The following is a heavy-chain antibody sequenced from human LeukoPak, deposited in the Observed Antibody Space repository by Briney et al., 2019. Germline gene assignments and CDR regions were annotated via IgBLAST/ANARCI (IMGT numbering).Heavy chain of an antibody. Sequence: ASVKVSCKASGYTFTGYYMHWVRQAPGQGLELMGWSNPNRGGTNYAQKVQGRVTMTRDTSISTAYMELSRLRSDDTAVYYCARDQRDGSGSYSLAWFDPWGQGTLVTVSS. V-gene: IGHV1-2*02. J-gene: IGHJ5*02. CDR1: GYTFTGYY. CDR2: SNPNRGGT. CDR3: ARDQRDGSGSYSLAWFDP. D-gene: IGHD3-10*01.